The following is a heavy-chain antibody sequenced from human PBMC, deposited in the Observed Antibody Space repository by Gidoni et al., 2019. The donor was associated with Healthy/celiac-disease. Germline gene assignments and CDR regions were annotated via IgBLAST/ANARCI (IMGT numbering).Heavy chain of an antibody. V-gene: IGHV3-15*01. CDR3: TTDHVVVVPIMD. J-gene: IGHJ4*02. CDR2: IKSKTEGGTT. CDR1: GFTFSNAW. Sequence: EVQLVESGGGLVKPGGSLRLSCAASGFTFSNAWMSWVRQAPGQGREWVGRIKSKTEGGTTDYAAPVKGRFTISRDDSKNTLYLQMNSLKTEDTAVYYCTTDHVVVVPIMDWGQGTLVTVSS. D-gene: IGHD3-22*01.